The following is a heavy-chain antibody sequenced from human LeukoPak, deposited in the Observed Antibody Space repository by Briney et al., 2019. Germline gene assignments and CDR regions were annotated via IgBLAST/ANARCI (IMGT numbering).Heavy chain of an antibody. V-gene: IGHV1-46*01. CDR1: GYTFTSYY. J-gene: IGHJ4*02. Sequence: AASVKVSCKASGYTFTSYYMHWVRQAPGQGLEWMGIINPSGGSTSYAQKFQGRVTMTRDTSTSTVYMELSSLRSEDTAVYYCAREKGSLIAVAGLAFDYWGQGTLVTVSS. CDR3: AREKGSLIAVAGLAFDY. CDR2: INPSGGST. D-gene: IGHD6-19*01.